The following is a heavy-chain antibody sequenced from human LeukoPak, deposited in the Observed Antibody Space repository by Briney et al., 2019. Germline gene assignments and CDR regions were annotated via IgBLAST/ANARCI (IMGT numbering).Heavy chain of an antibody. Sequence: GGSLRLSCAASGFTFSSYGVHWVRQAPGKGLEWVAFIRYDGSNKYYADSVKGRFTISRDNSKNTLYLQMNSLRAEDTAVYYCAKRMDSSHSLDYWGQGTLVTVSS. CDR1: GFTFSSYG. J-gene: IGHJ4*02. V-gene: IGHV3-30*02. D-gene: IGHD6-13*01. CDR2: IRYDGSNK. CDR3: AKRMDSSHSLDY.